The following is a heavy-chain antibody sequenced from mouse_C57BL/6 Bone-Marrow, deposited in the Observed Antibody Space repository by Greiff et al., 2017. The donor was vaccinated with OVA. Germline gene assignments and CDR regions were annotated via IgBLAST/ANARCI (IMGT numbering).Heavy chain of an antibody. Sequence: EVKLQQSGPELVKPGASVKIPCKASGYTFTDYNMDWVKQSHGKSLEWIGDINPNNGGTIYNQKFKGKATLTVDKSSSTAYMELRSLTSEDTAVYYCARSPRYYGSSSFDYWGQGTTLTVSS. CDR3: ARSPRYYGSSSFDY. D-gene: IGHD1-1*01. CDR2: INPNNGGT. V-gene: IGHV1-18*01. CDR1: GYTFTDYN. J-gene: IGHJ2*01.